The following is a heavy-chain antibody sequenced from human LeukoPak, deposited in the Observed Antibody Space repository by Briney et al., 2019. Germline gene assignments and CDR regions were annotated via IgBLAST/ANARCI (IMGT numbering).Heavy chain of an antibody. V-gene: IGHV4-39*01. Sequence: PSETLSLTCTVSGGSISSSSYYWGWIRQPPGKGLEWIGSIYYSGSTYYNPSLKSRVTISVDTSKNQFSLKLSSVTAADTAVYYCASEVITMVRGVITPLDYWGQGTLVTVSS. CDR3: ASEVITMVRGVITPLDY. D-gene: IGHD3-10*01. J-gene: IGHJ4*02. CDR1: GGSISSSSYY. CDR2: IYYSGST.